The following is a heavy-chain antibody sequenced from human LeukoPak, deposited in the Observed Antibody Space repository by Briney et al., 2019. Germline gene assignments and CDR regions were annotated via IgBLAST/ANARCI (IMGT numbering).Heavy chain of an antibody. CDR1: GYTFTSYD. CDR2: IIPIFGTA. Sequence: ASVKVSCKASGYTFTSYDINWVRQATGQGLEWMGGIIPIFGTANYAQKFQGRVTITADESTSTAYMELSSLRSEDTAVYYCARDPDTATEPWGQGTLVTVSS. V-gene: IGHV1-69*13. D-gene: IGHD5-18*01. CDR3: ARDPDTATEP. J-gene: IGHJ5*02.